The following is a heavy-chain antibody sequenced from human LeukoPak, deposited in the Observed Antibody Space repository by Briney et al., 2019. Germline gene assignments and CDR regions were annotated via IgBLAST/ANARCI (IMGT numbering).Heavy chain of an antibody. Sequence: SETLSLTCAVYGGSFSGYYWSWIRQPPGKGLEWIGEINHRGSTNYNPSLKSRVTISVDTSKNQFSLKLSSVTAADTAVYYCARGSRGSYFLNYYGMDVWGQGTTVTVSS. CDR3: ARGSRGSYFLNYYGMDV. CDR1: GGSFSGYY. J-gene: IGHJ6*02. CDR2: INHRGST. D-gene: IGHD1-26*01. V-gene: IGHV4-34*01.